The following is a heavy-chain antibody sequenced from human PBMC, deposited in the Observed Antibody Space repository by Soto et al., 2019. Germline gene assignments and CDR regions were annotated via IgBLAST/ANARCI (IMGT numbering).Heavy chain of an antibody. J-gene: IGHJ6*03. CDR2: ISSSSSTI. D-gene: IGHD3-3*01. CDR3: ARGYDFWSGYSGKTDYYYYMDV. Sequence: GGSLRLSCAASGFTFSSYSMNWVRQAPGKGLEWVSYISSSSSTIYYADSVKGRFTISRDNAKNSLYLQMNSLRAEDTAVYYCARGYDFWSGYSGKTDYYYYMDVWGKGTTVTVSS. CDR1: GFTFSSYS. V-gene: IGHV3-48*01.